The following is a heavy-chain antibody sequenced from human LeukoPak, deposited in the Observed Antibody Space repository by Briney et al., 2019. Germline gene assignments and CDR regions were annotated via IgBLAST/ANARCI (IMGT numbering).Heavy chain of an antibody. CDR2: ISYDGSNK. J-gene: IGHJ5*02. CDR3: AKDLYEDDKYNWFDP. CDR1: GFTFSSYG. V-gene: IGHV3-30*18. D-gene: IGHD3-16*01. Sequence: PGGFLRLSCAASGFTFSSYGMHWVRQAPGKGLEWVAVISYDGSNKYYADSVKGRFTISRDNSKNTLYLQMNSLRAEDTAVYYCAKDLYEDDKYNWFDPWGQGTLVTVSS.